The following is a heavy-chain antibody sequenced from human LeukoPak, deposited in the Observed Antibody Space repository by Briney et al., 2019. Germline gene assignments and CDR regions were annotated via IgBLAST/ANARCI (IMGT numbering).Heavy chain of an antibody. CDR3: AKGYSDSTFFY. Sequence: GGSLRLSCAASGFTFSNYAMRWVRQAPGKRLECVSRITGSGDNTYYADPVEGRFTISRDNSKNMVYLQKNSLRVEDTAIYYCAKGYSDSTFFYWGQGTQVSVSS. CDR1: GFTFSNYA. D-gene: IGHD5-12*01. CDR2: ITGSGDNT. V-gene: IGHV3-23*01. J-gene: IGHJ4*02.